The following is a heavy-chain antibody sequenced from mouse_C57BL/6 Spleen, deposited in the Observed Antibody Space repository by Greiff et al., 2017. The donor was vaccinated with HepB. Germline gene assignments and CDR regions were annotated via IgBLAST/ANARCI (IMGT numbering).Heavy chain of an antibody. D-gene: IGHD5-1-1*01. CDR3: ARSIPVLSWFAF. CDR2: INPSNGGT. CDR1: GYTFTSYW. J-gene: IGHJ3*01. V-gene: IGHV1-53*01. Sequence: QVQLQQPGTELVKPGASVKLSCKASGYTFTSYWMHWVKQRPGQGLEWIGNINPSNGGTNYNEKLKSKATLTVDKSSSTAYMQLSSLTSADSAVYYCARSIPVLSWFAFWGQGTLVTVSA.